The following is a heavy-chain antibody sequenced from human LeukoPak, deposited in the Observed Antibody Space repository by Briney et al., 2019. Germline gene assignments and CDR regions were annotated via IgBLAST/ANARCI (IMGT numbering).Heavy chain of an antibody. Sequence: GGSLRLSCEGSGFTFKNYGMSWVRQSPGKGLEWVSDINDIGSKTYYGDSMKGRVIVSRDNSKKAVYLQMSSLRAEDTAVYYCASTFFGVAQLAWFYYYYMDVWGKGTTVTVSS. V-gene: IGHV3-23*01. CDR1: GFTFKNYG. J-gene: IGHJ6*03. CDR2: INDIGSKT. D-gene: IGHD3/OR15-3a*01. CDR3: ASTFFGVAQLAWFYYYYMDV.